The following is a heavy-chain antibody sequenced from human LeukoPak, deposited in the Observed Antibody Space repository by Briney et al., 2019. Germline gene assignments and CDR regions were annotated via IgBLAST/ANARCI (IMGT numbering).Heavy chain of an antibody. J-gene: IGHJ3*02. Sequence: GESLKISCKASGYSFTNYWIGWVRQMPGKGLEWMAIIYPDDSYTRYSPSFQGQVTISADKSINTAFLQWSSLKASDTAMYYCARPNNSWSYDAFDIWGQGTMVIVSS. CDR2: IYPDDSYT. CDR3: ARPNNSWSYDAFDI. CDR1: GYSFTNYW. V-gene: IGHV5-51*01. D-gene: IGHD6-13*01.